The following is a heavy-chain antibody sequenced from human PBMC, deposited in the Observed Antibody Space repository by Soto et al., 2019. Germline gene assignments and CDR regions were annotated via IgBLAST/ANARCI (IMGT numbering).Heavy chain of an antibody. CDR1: GYTFINYG. D-gene: IGHD1-26*01. J-gene: IGHJ3*01. Sequence: QVQLAQSGAEVKKPGASVRVSCKTSGYTFINYGITWVRQAPGQGLEGMGWHSAYNGDTSYSEQLQDRFTMTTDTSTNTVYMDLRSLTSDDTAVYYCARWSAIVGGAEALDVWGQGTMVIVSS. CDR2: HSAYNGDT. V-gene: IGHV1-18*01. CDR3: ARWSAIVGGAEALDV.